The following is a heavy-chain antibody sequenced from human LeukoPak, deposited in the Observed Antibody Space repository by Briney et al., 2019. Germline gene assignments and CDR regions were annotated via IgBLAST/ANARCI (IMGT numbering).Heavy chain of an antibody. CDR2: ISAYNGNT. D-gene: IGHD3-22*01. Sequence: ASVKVSCKASGYTFTSYGISWVRQAPGQGLEWMGWISAYNGNTNYAQKLQGRVTMTTDTSTSTAYMELRSLRSDDTAVYYCATDRGLGYYYDSSGYSLDLDYWGRGTLVTVSS. CDR3: ATDRGLGYYYDSSGYSLDLDY. J-gene: IGHJ4*02. V-gene: IGHV1-18*01. CDR1: GYTFTSYG.